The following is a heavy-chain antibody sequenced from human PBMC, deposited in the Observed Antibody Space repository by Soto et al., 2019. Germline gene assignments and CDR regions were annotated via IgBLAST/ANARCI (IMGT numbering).Heavy chain of an antibody. Sequence: PSETLSLTCTVSGGSISSSSYYWGWIRQHPGKGLEWIGFIYYSGSTYYNPSLKSRVTISVDTSKNQFSLKLSSVTAADTAVYYCAREGAAPYYYYGMDVWGQGTTVTVSS. V-gene: IGHV4-31*03. D-gene: IGHD6-6*01. CDR3: AREGAAPYYYYGMDV. J-gene: IGHJ6*02. CDR1: GGSISSSSYY. CDR2: IYYSGST.